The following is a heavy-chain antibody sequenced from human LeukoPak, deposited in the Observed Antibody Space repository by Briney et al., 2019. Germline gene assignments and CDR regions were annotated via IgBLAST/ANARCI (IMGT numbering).Heavy chain of an antibody. CDR2: MNPNSGNT. J-gene: IGHJ4*02. V-gene: IGHV1-8*01. Sequence: ASVKVSCKASGYTFTNYDINWVRQATGQGLEWMGWMNPNSGNTGYAQKFQGRVTMTRDASISTAYMELSSLRSEDTAVYYCARGGSDWLHKYWGQGTLVTVSS. CDR3: ARGGSDWLHKY. D-gene: IGHD3-9*01. CDR1: GYTFTNYD.